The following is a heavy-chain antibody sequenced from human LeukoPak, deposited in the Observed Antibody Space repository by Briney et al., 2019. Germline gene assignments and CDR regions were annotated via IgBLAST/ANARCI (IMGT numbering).Heavy chain of an antibody. V-gene: IGHV4-61*02. CDR1: GDSISSGDYY. D-gene: IGHD6-13*01. J-gene: IGHJ6*03. CDR3: ARQQQLVLRYYYYMDV. CDR2: ISSSGST. Sequence: SETLSLTCTVSGDSISSGDYYWSWIRQPAGTGLEWIGRISSSGSTNYNPSLKSRVTISVDTSKNQFSLKLSSVTAADTAVYYCARQQQLVLRYYYYMDVWGKGTTVTISS.